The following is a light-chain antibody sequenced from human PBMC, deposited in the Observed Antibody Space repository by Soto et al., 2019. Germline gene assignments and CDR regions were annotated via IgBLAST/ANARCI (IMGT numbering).Light chain of an antibody. CDR2: GAS. Sequence: EIVLTQSPGTLSLSPGERATLSCRASQSVRSSYLAWYQQKPGQAPRLLIDGASSRATAIPDRFSGSGSGTDFTLTISRLEPEDFAVYYCQQYGSSPWTFGHGTKVEI. J-gene: IGKJ1*01. V-gene: IGKV3-20*01. CDR3: QQYGSSPWT. CDR1: QSVRSSY.